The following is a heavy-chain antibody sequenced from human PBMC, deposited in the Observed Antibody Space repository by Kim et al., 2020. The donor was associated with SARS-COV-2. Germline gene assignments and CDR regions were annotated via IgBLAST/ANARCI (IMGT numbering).Heavy chain of an antibody. CDR3: ARDQSYYGSGSYYRDAFDI. CDR2: IYYSGST. Sequence: SETLSLTCTVSGGSISSGDYYWSWIRQPPGKGLEWIGYIYYSGSTYYNPSLKSRVTISVNTSKNQFSLNLSSVTAADTAVYYCARDQSYYGSGSYYRDAFDIWGQGTMVTASS. V-gene: IGHV4-30-4*01. D-gene: IGHD3-10*01. J-gene: IGHJ3*02. CDR1: GGSISSGDYY.